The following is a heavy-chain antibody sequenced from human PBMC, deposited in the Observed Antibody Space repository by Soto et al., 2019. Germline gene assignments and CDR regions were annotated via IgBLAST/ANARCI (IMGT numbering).Heavy chain of an antibody. J-gene: IGHJ4*02. D-gene: IGHD3-3*01. CDR1: GFTFSSYA. Sequence: GGSLRLSCAASGFTFSSYAMHWVRQAPGKGLEWVAVISYDGSNKYYADSVKGRFTISRDNSKNTLYLQMNSLGAEDTAVYYCARNYDFWSGPIDYWGQGTLVTVSS. CDR3: ARNYDFWSGPIDY. CDR2: ISYDGSNK. V-gene: IGHV3-30-3*01.